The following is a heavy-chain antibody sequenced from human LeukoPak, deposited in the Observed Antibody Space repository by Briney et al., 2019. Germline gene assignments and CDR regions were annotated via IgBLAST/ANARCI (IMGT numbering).Heavy chain of an antibody. CDR3: EKDKGYYYGGGSYYILGFDVFDI. J-gene: IGHJ3*02. CDR2: ISGSGGST. Sequence: PGGSLRLSCAASGFTFSSYAMSWVRQAPGKGLEWVSAISGSGGSTYYADSVKGRFTISRDNSKNTLYLQMNSLRAEDTAVYYCEKDKGYYYGGGSYYILGFDVFDIWAQGKMVTVSS. D-gene: IGHD3-10*01. V-gene: IGHV3-23*01. CDR1: GFTFSSYA.